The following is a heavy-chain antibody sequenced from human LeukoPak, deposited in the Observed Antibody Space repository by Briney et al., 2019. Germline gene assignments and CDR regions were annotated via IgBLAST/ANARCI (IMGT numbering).Heavy chain of an antibody. CDR1: GYAFTSYY. Sequence: GASVKVSCKASGYAFTSYYMHWVRQAPGQGLEWMGIINPSGGSTSYAQKFQGRVTMTRDMSTSTVYMELSSLRSEDTAVYYCARAGRYFDWLLYAGHNLLPPYYFDYWGQGTLVTVSS. CDR3: ARAGRYFDWLLYAGHNLLPPYYFDY. D-gene: IGHD3-9*01. J-gene: IGHJ4*02. V-gene: IGHV1-46*01. CDR2: INPSGGST.